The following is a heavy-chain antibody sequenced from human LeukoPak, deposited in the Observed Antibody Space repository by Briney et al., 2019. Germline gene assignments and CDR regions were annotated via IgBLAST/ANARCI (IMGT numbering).Heavy chain of an antibody. CDR2: FDPEDGET. CDR3: ATRGPPYDYVWGSYRYGVGAFDI. CDR1: GYTLTELS. Sequence: GASVKVSCKVSGYTLTELSMHWVRQAPGKGLEWMGGFDPEDGETIYAQKFQGRVTMTEDTSTDTAYMELSSLRSEDTAAYYCATRGPPYDYVWGSYRYGVGAFDIWGQGTMVTVSS. D-gene: IGHD3-16*02. J-gene: IGHJ3*02. V-gene: IGHV1-24*01.